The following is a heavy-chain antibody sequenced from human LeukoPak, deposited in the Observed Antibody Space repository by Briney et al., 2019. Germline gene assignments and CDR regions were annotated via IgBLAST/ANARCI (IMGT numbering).Heavy chain of an antibody. Sequence: TSETLSLTCAVYGGPFSGYYWSWIRQPRGKGLEWIGEINHSGSTNYNPSLKSRVTISVDTSKNQFSLKLSSVTAADTAVYYCARGRGYCSSTSCWFDPWGQGTLVTVSS. V-gene: IGHV4-34*01. CDR2: INHSGST. CDR1: GGPFSGYY. J-gene: IGHJ5*02. CDR3: ARGRGYCSSTSCWFDP. D-gene: IGHD2-2*01.